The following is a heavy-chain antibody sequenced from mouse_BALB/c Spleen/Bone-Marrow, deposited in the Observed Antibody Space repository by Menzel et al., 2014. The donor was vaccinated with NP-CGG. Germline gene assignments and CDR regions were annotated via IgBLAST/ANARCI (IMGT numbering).Heavy chain of an antibody. Sequence: SGAELVKPGASVKMSCKASGYTFTSYNMHWVKQTPGQGLEWIGAIYPGNGDTSYNQKFKGKATLTADKSSSTAYMQISSPTSEDSAVYYGASRGGYYAMDYWGQGTSVTVSS. J-gene: IGHJ4*01. CDR3: ASRGGYYAMDY. CDR1: GYTFTSYN. V-gene: IGHV1-12*01. CDR2: IYPGNGDT.